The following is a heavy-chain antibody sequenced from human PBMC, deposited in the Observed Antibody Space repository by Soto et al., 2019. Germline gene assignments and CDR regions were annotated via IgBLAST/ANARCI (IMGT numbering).Heavy chain of an antibody. CDR2: IKQDGSEK. D-gene: IGHD3-10*01. V-gene: IGHV3-7*05. J-gene: IGHJ4*02. CDR3: ARDMLYGSGIPGGAFDY. CDR1: GFTFSSYW. Sequence: GGSLRLSCAASGFTFSSYWMSWVRQAPGKGLEWVANIKQDGSEKYYVDSVKGRFTISRDNAKNSLYLQMNSLRAEDTAVYYCARDMLYGSGIPGGAFDYWGQGTLVTVSS.